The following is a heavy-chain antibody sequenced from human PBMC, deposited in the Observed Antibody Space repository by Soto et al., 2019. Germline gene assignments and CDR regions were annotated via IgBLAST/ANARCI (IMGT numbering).Heavy chain of an antibody. D-gene: IGHD6-19*01. V-gene: IGHV5-51*01. CDR2: IYPGDSDT. J-gene: IGHJ5*02. Sequence: GESLKISCKGSGYSFTSYWIGWVSQMPGKGLEWMGIIYPGDSDTRYSPSFQGQVTISADKSISTAYLQWSSLKASDTAMYYCARHGRLAVAANWFDPWGQGTLVTVSS. CDR3: ARHGRLAVAANWFDP. CDR1: GYSFTSYW.